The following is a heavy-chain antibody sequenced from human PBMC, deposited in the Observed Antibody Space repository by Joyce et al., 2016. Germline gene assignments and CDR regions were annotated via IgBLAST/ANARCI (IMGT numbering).Heavy chain of an antibody. CDR1: GFSLSTSGGS. Sequence: QVTLKESGSALVKDTETLTLTCTFSGFSLSTSGGSVSWIRQSPGKALEWLAHIDWDDDKFYTTSLKTRLTISKDTSKNEVVLRMTNMDPVDTGTYYCARKVDYFGMDVWGQGTPVTVSS. V-gene: IGHV2-70*04. D-gene: IGHD1-26*01. CDR2: IDWDDDK. CDR3: ARKVDYFGMDV. J-gene: IGHJ6*02.